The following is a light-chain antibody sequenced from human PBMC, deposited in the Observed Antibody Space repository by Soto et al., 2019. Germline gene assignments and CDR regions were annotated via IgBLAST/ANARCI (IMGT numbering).Light chain of an antibody. CDR2: DAS. CDR1: QNIDGW. CDR3: QQYNTLWT. V-gene: IGKV1-5*01. Sequence: DLQMTQSPSTLSASVGDRVTITCRASQNIDGWLAWYQQKPGKAPKLVIYDASSLESGVPSRFSGSGSGTEFTLTISSLQPDDFATYFCQQYNTLWTFGQGTKVEIK. J-gene: IGKJ1*01.